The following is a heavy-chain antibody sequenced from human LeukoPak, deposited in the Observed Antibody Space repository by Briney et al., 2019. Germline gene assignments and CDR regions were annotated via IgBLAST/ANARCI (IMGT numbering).Heavy chain of an antibody. CDR2: IKPDEGEK. V-gene: IGHV3-7*03. Sequence: GGSLRLSCAASGFTFSSDWMTWVRQAPGKGLEWVANIKPDEGEKYYVDSVKGRFTVSRDNAKNSLYLQMNSLRAEDTALYYCAREYGSGTTFDYWGQGTLVTVSS. J-gene: IGHJ4*02. CDR1: GFTFSSDW. D-gene: IGHD3-10*01. CDR3: AREYGSGTTFDY.